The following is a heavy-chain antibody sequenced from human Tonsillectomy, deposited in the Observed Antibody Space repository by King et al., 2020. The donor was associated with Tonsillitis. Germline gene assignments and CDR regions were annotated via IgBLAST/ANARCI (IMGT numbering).Heavy chain of an antibody. V-gene: IGHV3-74*01. Sequence: VQLVESGGGLVQPGGSLRLSCAASGFTFSSYWMHWVRQAPWKGLVWVSRIKSDGSSTSYADSVKGRLTISRDNAKHTLYLQMNSLRAEDTAVYYCARDPTIFGPMDVWGKGTTVTVSS. CDR3: ARDPTIFGPMDV. D-gene: IGHD3-9*01. CDR1: GFTFSSYW. CDR2: IKSDGSST. J-gene: IGHJ6*03.